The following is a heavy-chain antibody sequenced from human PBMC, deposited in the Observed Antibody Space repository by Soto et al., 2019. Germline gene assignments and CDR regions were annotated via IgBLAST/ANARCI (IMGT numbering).Heavy chain of an antibody. CDR3: ARGPMTTVHNWFDP. CDR1: GGSFSGYY. Sequence: SETLSLTCAVYGGSFSGYYWSWIRQPPGKGLEWIGEINHSGSTNYNPSLKSRVTISVDTSKNQFSLKLSSVTAADTAVYYCARGPMTTVHNWFDPWGQGTLVTVSS. V-gene: IGHV4-34*01. CDR2: INHSGST. J-gene: IGHJ5*02. D-gene: IGHD4-17*01.